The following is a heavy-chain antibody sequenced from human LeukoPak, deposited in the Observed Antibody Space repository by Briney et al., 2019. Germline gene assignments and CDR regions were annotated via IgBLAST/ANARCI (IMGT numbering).Heavy chain of an antibody. CDR1: GGSISSYY. J-gene: IGHJ5*02. V-gene: IGHV4-4*09. CDR3: ARHGSVRSPLGP. D-gene: IGHD3-10*01. Sequence: SETLSLTCTISGGSISSYYWSWIRQPPGKGLEWIGYIYATGSTNYNPSLKSRVIISVDTSKNQFSLNLRSVTAADTAVYYCARHGSVRSPLGPWGQGTLVTVSS. CDR2: IYATGST.